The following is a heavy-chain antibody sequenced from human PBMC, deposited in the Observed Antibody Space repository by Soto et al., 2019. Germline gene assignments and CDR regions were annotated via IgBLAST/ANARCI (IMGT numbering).Heavy chain of an antibody. CDR1: GFTFSRYS. D-gene: IGHD3-10*02. CDR3: ARDRLADVRKVGRKYYYSGMDV. V-gene: IGHV3-21*01. J-gene: IGHJ6*02. CDR2: ISSSSSYI. Sequence: EVQLVESGGGLVKPGGSLRLSCAAYGFTFSRYSMNWVRQAPGKGLEWVSSISSSSSYIYYADSVKGRFTISRDNAKNSLYLQMNILRAEDTAVYYCARDRLADVRKVGRKYYYSGMDVWGQGTTLTVYS.